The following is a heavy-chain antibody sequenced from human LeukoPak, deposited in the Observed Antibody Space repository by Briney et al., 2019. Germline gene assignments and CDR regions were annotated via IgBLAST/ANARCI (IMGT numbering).Heavy chain of an antibody. J-gene: IGHJ4*02. CDR2: IYYSGST. Sequence: SETLSLTCAVYGGSFSGYFWSWIRQTPGTGLEWIGYIYYSGSTNYNPSLKSRVTISVDTSKNQFSLRLSTVTAADTAVYYCARVIGDYDRRGLKNPYYFDYWGQGTLVTVSS. CDR1: GGSFSGYF. D-gene: IGHD3-22*01. V-gene: IGHV4-59*01. CDR3: ARVIGDYDRRGLKNPYYFDY.